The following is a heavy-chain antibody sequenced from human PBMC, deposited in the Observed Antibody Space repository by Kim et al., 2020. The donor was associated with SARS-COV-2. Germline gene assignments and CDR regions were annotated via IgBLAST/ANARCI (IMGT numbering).Heavy chain of an antibody. D-gene: IGHD3-10*01. V-gene: IGHV3-13*01. Sequence: GGSLRLSCAASGFTFSSYDMHWVRQATGKGLEWVSAIGTAGDTYYPGSVQGRFTISRENAKNSLYLQMNSLRAGDTAVYYCARGGPGYYYGSGSYPQHYYGIDVGGKGTTVTVSS. J-gene: IGHJ6*04. CDR2: IGTAGDT. CDR3: ARGGPGYYYGSGSYPQHYYGIDV. CDR1: GFTFSSYD.